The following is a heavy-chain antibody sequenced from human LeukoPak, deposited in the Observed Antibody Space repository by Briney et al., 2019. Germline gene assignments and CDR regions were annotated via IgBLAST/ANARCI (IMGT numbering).Heavy chain of an antibody. CDR1: GGSFSGYY. J-gene: IGHJ4*02. CDR2: INHSGST. D-gene: IGHD1-1*01. Sequence: SETLSLTCAVYGGSFSGYYWSWIRQPPGKGLEWIGEINHSGSTNYSPSLKSRVTISVDTSKNQFSLKLSSVTAADTAVYYCARPRYNWNHFDYWGQGTLVTVSS. V-gene: IGHV4-34*01. CDR3: ARPRYNWNHFDY.